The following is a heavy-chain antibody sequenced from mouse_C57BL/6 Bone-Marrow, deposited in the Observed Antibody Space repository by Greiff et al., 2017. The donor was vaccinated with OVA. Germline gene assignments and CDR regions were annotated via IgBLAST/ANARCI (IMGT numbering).Heavy chain of an antibody. D-gene: IGHD1-1*01. CDR1: GYTFTSYG. Sequence: QVHVKQSGAELARPGASVKLSCKASGYTFTSYGISWVKQRTGQGLEWIGEIYPRSGNTYYNEKFKGKATLTADKSSSTAYMELRSLTSEDSAVYFCARRGFITTVRFAYWGQGTLVTVSA. CDR3: ARRGFITTVRFAY. CDR2: IYPRSGNT. J-gene: IGHJ3*01. V-gene: IGHV1-81*01.